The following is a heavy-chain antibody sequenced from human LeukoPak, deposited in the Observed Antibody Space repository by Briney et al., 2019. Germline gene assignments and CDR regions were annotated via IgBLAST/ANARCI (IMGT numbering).Heavy chain of an antibody. CDR1: GGSISSYY. D-gene: IGHD3-16*01. Sequence: SETLSLTCTVSGGSISSYYWSWIRQPPGKGLEWIGYIYYSGSTIYNPSLKSRVTISLDAAKNQFSLRVNSVTAADTAVYYCARNAPFGPGDYWGQGTLDTVSS. V-gene: IGHV4-59*01. CDR2: IYYSGST. J-gene: IGHJ4*02. CDR3: ARNAPFGPGDY.